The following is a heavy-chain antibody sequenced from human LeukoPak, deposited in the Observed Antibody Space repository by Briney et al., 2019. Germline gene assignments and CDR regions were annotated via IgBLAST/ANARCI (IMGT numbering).Heavy chain of an antibody. D-gene: IGHD1-7*01. V-gene: IGHV4-61*02. Sequence: KSSETLSLTCTVSGGSISSGSYYWSWIRQPAGKGLEWIGRIYTSGSTNYNPSLKSRVTISVDTSKNQFSLKLSSVTAADTAVYYCARVSRNRNSGYYYYLDVWGKGTKVTVSS. J-gene: IGHJ6*03. CDR3: ARVSRNRNSGYYYYLDV. CDR1: GGSISSGSYY. CDR2: IYTSGST.